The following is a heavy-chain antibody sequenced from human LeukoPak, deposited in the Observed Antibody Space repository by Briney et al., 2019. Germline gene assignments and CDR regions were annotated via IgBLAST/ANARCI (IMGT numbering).Heavy chain of an antibody. Sequence: GGSLRLSCAASGFTFSSYSMNWVRQAPGKGLEWVSSISSSSSYIYYADSVKGRFTISRGNAKNSLYLQMNSLRAEDTAVYYCARYCSSTSCRLDYWGQGTLVTVSS. CDR3: ARYCSSTSCRLDY. D-gene: IGHD2-2*01. CDR2: ISSSSSYI. V-gene: IGHV3-21*01. CDR1: GFTFSSYS. J-gene: IGHJ4*02.